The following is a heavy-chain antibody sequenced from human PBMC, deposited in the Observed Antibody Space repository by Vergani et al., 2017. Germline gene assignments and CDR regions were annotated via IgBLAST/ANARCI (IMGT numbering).Heavy chain of an antibody. CDR1: GYTFTGYY. J-gene: IGHJ5*02. V-gene: IGHV1-2*02. Sequence: VQLLESGAEVKKPGASVKVSCKASGYTFTGYYMHWVRQAPGQGLEWMGWINPNSGGTNYAQKFQGRVTMTRDTSISTAYMELSRLRSDDTAVYYCARAVVPAAIGAGGWFDPWGQGTLVTVSS. CDR2: INPNSGGT. D-gene: IGHD2-2*01. CDR3: ARAVVPAAIGAGGWFDP.